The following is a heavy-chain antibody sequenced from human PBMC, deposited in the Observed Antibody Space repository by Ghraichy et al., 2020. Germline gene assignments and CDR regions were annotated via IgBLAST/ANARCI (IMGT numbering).Heavy chain of an antibody. D-gene: IGHD1-14*01. CDR1: GGYISTYY. J-gene: IGHJ6*02. CDR3: ARVNHYYGTDV. CDR2: IYYTGSA. V-gene: IGHV4-59*01. Sequence: SETLSLTCNVSGGYISTYYWCWIRHPPPKGLELIGYIYYTGSANYNPSLKSRVTLSVDTSKSQFSLKMRSVTAADTAMYYCARVNHYYGTDVWGQGTTVTVSS.